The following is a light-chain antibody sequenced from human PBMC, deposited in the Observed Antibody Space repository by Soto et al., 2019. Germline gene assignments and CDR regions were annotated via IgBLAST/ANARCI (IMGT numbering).Light chain of an antibody. Sequence: QSAPTQPRSVSGSPGQSVTISCTGTNSDVGGYDYVSWFQHSPGKAPKLIIHDVRERPSGVPDRFSGSMSGNTASLTISGLQPEDEADYYCCSYAGTYTFAVFGGGTKVTVL. CDR2: DVR. J-gene: IGLJ2*01. CDR1: NSDVGGYDY. V-gene: IGLV2-11*01. CDR3: CSYAGTYTFAV.